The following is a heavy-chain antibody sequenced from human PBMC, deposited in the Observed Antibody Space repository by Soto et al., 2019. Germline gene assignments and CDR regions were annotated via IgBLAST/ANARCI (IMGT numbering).Heavy chain of an antibody. D-gene: IGHD2-15*01. CDR2: ISSSGSTI. CDR3: ARPKIEYCSGGSCYSSGYSYSGMDV. CDR1: GFTFSSYE. V-gene: IGHV3-48*03. Sequence: AGGSLRLSCAASGFTFSSYEMNWVRQAPGKGLEWVSYISSSGSTIYYADSVKGRFTISRDNAKNSLYLQMNSLRAEDTAVYYCARPKIEYCSGGSCYSSGYSYSGMDVWGQGTTVTVSS. J-gene: IGHJ6*02.